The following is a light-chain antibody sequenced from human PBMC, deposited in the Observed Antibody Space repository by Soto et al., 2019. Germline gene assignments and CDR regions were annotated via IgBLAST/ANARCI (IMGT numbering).Light chain of an antibody. J-gene: IGKJ1*01. Sequence: EIVMTQSPATLSVSPGERATLSCRASQSVNSNLAWYQQKPGQAPRLLISGASTRATGIPARFSGSGSRTEFTLTISSLRSEDFAVYYCQQYNNWRTFGQGTKVEIK. CDR2: GAS. CDR1: QSVNSN. V-gene: IGKV3-15*01. CDR3: QQYNNWRT.